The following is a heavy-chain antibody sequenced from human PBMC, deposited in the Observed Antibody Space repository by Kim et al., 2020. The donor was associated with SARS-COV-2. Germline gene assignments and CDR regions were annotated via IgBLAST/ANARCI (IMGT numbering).Heavy chain of an antibody. CDR2: ISSSSSTI. D-gene: IGHD2-2*02. CDR1: GFTFSSYS. CDR3: ARDDPLGYCSSTSCYTPTPRIYGMDV. Sequence: GGSLRLSCAASGFTFSSYSMNWVRQAPGKGLEWVSYISSSSSTIYYADSVKGRFTISRDNAKNSLYLQMNSLRDEDTAVYYCARDDPLGYCSSTSCYTPTPRIYGMDVWGQGTTVTVSS. V-gene: IGHV3-48*02. J-gene: IGHJ6*02.